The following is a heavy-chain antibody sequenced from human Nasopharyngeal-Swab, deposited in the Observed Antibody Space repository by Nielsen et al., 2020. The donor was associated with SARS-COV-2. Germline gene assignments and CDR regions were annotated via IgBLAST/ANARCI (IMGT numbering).Heavy chain of an antibody. Sequence: GESLKISCAASGFTLSSYGMHRVRPAPGKGLEWVAVIWYDGSNKYYADSVKGRFTISRDNSKNTLYLQMNSLRAEGTAVYYCARGRSSSWEDYFDYWGQGTLVTVSS. CDR1: GFTLSSYG. CDR3: ARGRSSSWEDYFDY. J-gene: IGHJ4*02. V-gene: IGHV3-33*01. D-gene: IGHD6-13*01. CDR2: IWYDGSNK.